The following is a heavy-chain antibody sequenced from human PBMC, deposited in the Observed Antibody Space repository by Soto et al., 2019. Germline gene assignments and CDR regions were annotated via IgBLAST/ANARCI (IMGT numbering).Heavy chain of an antibody. CDR1: GGTFSSYA. D-gene: IGHD3-3*01. J-gene: IGHJ6*02. CDR2: IIPIFGTA. V-gene: IGHV1-69*06. CDR3: ARGYDFWSGYANTYYYYYGMDV. Sequence: SVKGYCKASGGTFSSYAISWVRQAPGQGLEWMGGIIPIFGTANYAQKFQGRVTITADKSTSTAYMELSSLRSEDTAVYYCARGYDFWSGYANTYYYYYGMDVWGQGTTVTVSS.